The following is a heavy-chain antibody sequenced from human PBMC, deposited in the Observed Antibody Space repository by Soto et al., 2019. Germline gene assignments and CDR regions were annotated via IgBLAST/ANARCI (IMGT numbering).Heavy chain of an antibody. D-gene: IGHD6-19*01. J-gene: IGHJ3*01. Sequence: EVQLVESGGGLIQPGGSLRLSCAGSGFIVSSYYMSWVGQAPGKGLEWISVIYSGGSTYYADSVKGRFTISRDNSENTLYLQLNSLRAEDTAVYYCAKSGGNGWFADAFDVWGQGTMVTVSS. V-gene: IGHV3-53*01. CDR1: GFIVSSYY. CDR2: IYSGGST. CDR3: AKSGGNGWFADAFDV.